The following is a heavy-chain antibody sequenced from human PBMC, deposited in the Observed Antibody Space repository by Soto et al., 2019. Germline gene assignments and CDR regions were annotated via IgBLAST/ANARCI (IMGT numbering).Heavy chain of an antibody. J-gene: IGHJ5*02. CDR3: TRDASRDSSARGWFDP. V-gene: IGHV3-21*01. CDR2: ISSNSAYI. CDR1: GFTFYNYA. Sequence: GGSLRLSCAASGFTFYNYAMNWVRQAPGKGLEWVSTISSNSAYIYYTDALRGRFTISRDNAKNSLHLQMNSLRAEDTAVYYCTRDASRDSSARGWFDPWGPGTLVTVSS. D-gene: IGHD6-13*01.